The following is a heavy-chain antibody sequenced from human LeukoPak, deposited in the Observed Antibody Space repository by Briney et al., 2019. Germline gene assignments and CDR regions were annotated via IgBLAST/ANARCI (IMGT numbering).Heavy chain of an antibody. J-gene: IGHJ4*02. Sequence: ASVKVSCKASGYSFTSYGISWVRQAPGQGLEWMGWISGYNSNGDFAQKLQDRVTMTTDTSTSTAYMELRSLRSDDTAVYYCARGSLSYSYYFDYWGQGTLVTVSS. CDR2: ISGYNSNG. D-gene: IGHD2-15*01. CDR3: ARGSLSYSYYFDY. CDR1: GYSFTSYG. V-gene: IGHV1-18*01.